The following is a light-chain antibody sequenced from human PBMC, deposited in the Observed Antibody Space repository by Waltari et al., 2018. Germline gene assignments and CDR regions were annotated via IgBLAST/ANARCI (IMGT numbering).Light chain of an antibody. V-gene: IGLV1-51*01. CDR2: DND. J-gene: IGLJ3*02. CDR1: SSNLGSNY. CDR3: GTWDSSLSAGL. Sequence: QSVVTQPPSVSAAPGQKVTISCSGGSSNLGSNYVSWYQHLPGTPPEILIYDNDKRPAGVPDRCSGSKSATAATLCITGLQAGDEADYYCGTWDSSLSAGLFGGGTKLTVL.